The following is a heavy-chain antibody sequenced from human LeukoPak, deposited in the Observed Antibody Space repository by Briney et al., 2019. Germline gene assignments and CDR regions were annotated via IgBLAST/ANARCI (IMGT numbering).Heavy chain of an antibody. D-gene: IGHD2-21*01. V-gene: IGHV1-69*04. CDR2: IIPILGIA. CDR3: ARGTCGGDCYGMDV. CDR1: GGTFSSYA. Sequence: ASVKVSCKASGGTFSSYAISWVRQAPGQGLEWMGRIIPILGIANYAQKFQGRVTITADKSTSTAYMELSSLRSEDTAVYYCARGTCGGDCYGMDVWGQGTTVTVSS. J-gene: IGHJ6*02.